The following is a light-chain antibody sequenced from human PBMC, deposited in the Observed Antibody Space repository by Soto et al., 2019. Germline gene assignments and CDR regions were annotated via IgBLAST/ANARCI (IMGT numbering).Light chain of an antibody. CDR1: QAIRKY. Sequence: DIQMTQSPSSLSASVGDRVTITCQASQAIRKYLNWYQQKPGRAPKLLIYGASNLETGVPSRFSRSGYGTDFTFTISSLQPEDIATYYCQHYDNLPPFTFGPGTKVAIK. CDR3: QHYDNLPPFT. CDR2: GAS. J-gene: IGKJ3*01. V-gene: IGKV1-33*01.